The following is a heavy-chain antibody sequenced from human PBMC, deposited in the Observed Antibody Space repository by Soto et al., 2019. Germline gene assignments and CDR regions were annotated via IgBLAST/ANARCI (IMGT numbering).Heavy chain of an antibody. CDR3: ARGWPQPLDY. V-gene: IGHV4-59*11. CDR2: ISYNGST. D-gene: IGHD1-1*01. CDR1: GGSISSHY. Sequence: PSETLSLTCTVSGGSISSHYWSWIRQPPGKGLEWIGYISYNGSTNYNPSLKSRVTISVDTSKSQFSLKLNSVTAADTAVYYCARGWPQPLDYWGQGTLVTVSS. J-gene: IGHJ4*02.